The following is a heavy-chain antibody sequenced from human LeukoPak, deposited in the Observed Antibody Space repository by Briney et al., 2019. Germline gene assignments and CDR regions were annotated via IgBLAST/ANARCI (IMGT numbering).Heavy chain of an antibody. V-gene: IGHV4-59*01. CDR3: ARVVQWLPPSDYYYYMDV. J-gene: IGHJ6*03. CDR2: IYYSGST. Sequence: SETLSLTCTVSGGSMSSYYWSWIRQPPGKGLEWIGYIYYSGSTNYNPSLKSRVTISVDTSKNQFSLKLSSVTAADTAVYYCARVVQWLPPSDYYYYMDVWGKGTTVTISS. D-gene: IGHD6-19*01. CDR1: GGSMSSYY.